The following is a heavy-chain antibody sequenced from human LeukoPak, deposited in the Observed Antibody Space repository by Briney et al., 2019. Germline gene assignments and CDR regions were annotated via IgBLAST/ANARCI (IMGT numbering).Heavy chain of an antibody. CDR1: GFIFSSYG. V-gene: IGHV3-33*06. D-gene: IGHD6-6*01. CDR2: IWFDGSDQ. CDR3: AKGAYSSSSDWRDYYYYMDV. Sequence: GGSLRLSCAASGFIFSSYGMHWVRQAPGKGLEWVAIIWFDGSDQSYADSVKGRFTISRDNSKNTLYLQMNSLRAEDTAVYYCAKGAYSSSSDWRDYYYYMDVWGKGTTVTVSS. J-gene: IGHJ6*03.